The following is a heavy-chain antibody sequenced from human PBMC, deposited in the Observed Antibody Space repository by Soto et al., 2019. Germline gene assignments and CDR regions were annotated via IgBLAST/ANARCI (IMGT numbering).Heavy chain of an antibody. J-gene: IGHJ6*02. V-gene: IGHV3-23*01. D-gene: IGHD4-17*01. CDR2: ISGSGGDT. Sequence: GGSLRLSCAASGFSFSTYPMAWVRQAPGKRLEGVSSISGSGGDTYYIDSVKGRFTISRDNSKNTVYLQMNSLRAEDTAVYYCAKILPTVTTYYYGMDVWGQGTTVTVSS. CDR3: AKILPTVTTYYYGMDV. CDR1: GFSFSTYP.